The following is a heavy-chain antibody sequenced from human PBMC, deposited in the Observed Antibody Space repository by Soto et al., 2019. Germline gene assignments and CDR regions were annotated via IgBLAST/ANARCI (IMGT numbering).Heavy chain of an antibody. D-gene: IGHD1-1*01. J-gene: IGHJ4*02. V-gene: IGHV4-61*01. CDR1: GGSVSRCSYF. Sequence: SETLSLNRPVSGGSVSRCSYFWCWVRQPPGKGLEWIGYFYYSGSTKYNPSLKSRVTILEDTSKNQFSLKLNSVTAADTAVYYCAREGRMGTFDYWGQGALVTVSS. CDR2: FYYSGST. CDR3: AREGRMGTFDY.